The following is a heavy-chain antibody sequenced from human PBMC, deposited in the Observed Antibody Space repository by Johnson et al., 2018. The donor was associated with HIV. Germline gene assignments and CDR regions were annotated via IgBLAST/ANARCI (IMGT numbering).Heavy chain of an antibody. CDR2: ISYDGSNK. Sequence: QVLLVESGGGVVQPGRSLRLSCAASGFTFSSYAMHWVCQAPGKGLEWVAVISYDGSNKYYADSVKGRFTISRDNSKNTLYLQMNSLRAEDTAVYYCAKDRGLSAFDIWGQGTMVTVSS. D-gene: IGHD3-10*01. CDR3: AKDRGLSAFDI. J-gene: IGHJ3*02. CDR1: GFTFSSYA. V-gene: IGHV3-30*04.